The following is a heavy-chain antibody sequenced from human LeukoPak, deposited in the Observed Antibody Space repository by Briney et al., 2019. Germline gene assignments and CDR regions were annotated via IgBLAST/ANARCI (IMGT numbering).Heavy chain of an antibody. CDR2: ISGSGGST. J-gene: IGHJ6*02. V-gene: IGHV3-23*01. CDR1: GFTFSSYA. CDR3: AKGPLGRNYYYYYGMDV. Sequence: GGSLRLSCAASGFTFSSYAMSWVRQAPRKGLEWVSAISGSGGSTYYADSVKGRFTISRDNSKNTLYLQMNSLRAEDTAVYYCAKGPLGRNYYYYYGMDVWGQGTTVTVSS. D-gene: IGHD3-16*01.